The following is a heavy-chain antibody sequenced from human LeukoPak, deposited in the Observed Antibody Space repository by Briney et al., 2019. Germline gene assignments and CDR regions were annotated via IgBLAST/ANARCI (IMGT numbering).Heavy chain of an antibody. J-gene: IGHJ4*02. V-gene: IGHV1-2*02. CDR2: IAPNSGAT. D-gene: IGHD3-3*02. CDR3: ATFRGPFYSFDY. Sequence: GASVKVSCKASGYTFTGYFIHWVRQAPGQGLEWMGWIAPNSGATHYAQKFQGRVTMTRDTSISTAYMQLSWLRSDDTAVYYCATFRGPFYSFDYWGQGTLVTVSS. CDR1: GYTFTGYF.